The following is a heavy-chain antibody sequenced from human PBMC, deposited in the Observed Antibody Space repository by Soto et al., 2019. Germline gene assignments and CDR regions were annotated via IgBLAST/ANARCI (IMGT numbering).Heavy chain of an antibody. J-gene: IGHJ6*02. V-gene: IGHV3-30-3*01. Sequence: VGSLRLSCAASGFTFSSYAMHWVRQAPGKGLEWVAVISYDGSNKYYADSVKGRFTISRDNSKNSLYLQMNSLRAEDTAVYYCARSRRTPYYYYYGMDVWGQGTTVTVSS. CDR3: ARSRRTPYYYYYGMDV. CDR2: ISYDGSNK. CDR1: GFTFSSYA.